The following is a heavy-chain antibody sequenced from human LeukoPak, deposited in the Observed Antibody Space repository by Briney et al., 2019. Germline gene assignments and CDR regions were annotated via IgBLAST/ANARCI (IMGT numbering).Heavy chain of an antibody. CDR2: ISYDAINK. J-gene: IGHJ4*02. Sequence: GGSLRLSCAASRFTFSSYGMHWVRQPPGKGLEWVAVISYDAINKYYADSVKGRFTISRDNSKNTLYLQMNSLRVEDTAVYYCAKGRTLVGGSTRSYDYWGQGTLVTVSS. CDR3: AKGRTLVGGSTRSYDY. CDR1: RFTFSSYG. D-gene: IGHD1-26*01. V-gene: IGHV3-30*18.